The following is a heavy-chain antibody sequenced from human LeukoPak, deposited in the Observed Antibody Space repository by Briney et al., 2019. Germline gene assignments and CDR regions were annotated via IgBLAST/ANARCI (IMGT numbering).Heavy chain of an antibody. CDR2: ISGSGGST. CDR3: AKGTPYYYDSSGYLDFDY. Sequence: GGSLRLSCAASGFTFSSYAMSWVRQAPGKGLEWVSAISGSGGSTYYADSVEGRFTISRDNSKNTLYLQMNSLRAEDTAVYYCAKGTPYYYDSSGYLDFDYWGQGTLVTVSS. CDR1: GFTFSSYA. D-gene: IGHD3-22*01. J-gene: IGHJ4*02. V-gene: IGHV3-23*01.